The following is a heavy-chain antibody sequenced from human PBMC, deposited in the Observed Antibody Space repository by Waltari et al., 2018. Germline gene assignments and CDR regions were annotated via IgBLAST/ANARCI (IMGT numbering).Heavy chain of an antibody. J-gene: IGHJ5*02. CDR3: ARDSVVVVVPAAMGFDP. CDR2: FTPIVGTV. V-gene: IGHV1-69*06. D-gene: IGHD2-2*01. Sequence: QVQLMQSGPEVKTPGSSVKVSCKASGGSFRTKTVPWVRQAPGGGLEWVGGFTPIVGTVDYAQKLQGRVTMTTATSTSTAYMELRSLRSDDTAVYYCARDSVVVVVPAAMGFDPWGQGTLVTVSS. CDR1: GGSFRTKT.